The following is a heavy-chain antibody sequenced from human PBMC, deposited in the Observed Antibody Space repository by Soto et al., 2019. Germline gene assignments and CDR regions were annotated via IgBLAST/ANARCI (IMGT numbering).Heavy chain of an antibody. J-gene: IGHJ4*02. CDR1: GGSISSYY. CDR2: IYTSGST. CDR3: ARDLWTAMVTPFDY. D-gene: IGHD5-18*01. V-gene: IGHV4-4*07. Sequence: SETLSLTCTVSGGSISSYYWSWIRQPAGKGLEWIGRIYTSGSTNYNPSLKSRVTMSVDTSKSQFSLKLSSVTAADTAVYYCARDLWTAMVTPFDYWGQGTLVTVSS.